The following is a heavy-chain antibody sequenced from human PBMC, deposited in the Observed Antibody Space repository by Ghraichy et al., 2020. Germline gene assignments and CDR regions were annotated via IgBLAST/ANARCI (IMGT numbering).Heavy chain of an antibody. CDR3: AKDFVPQWGYYYDSSGYGGVY. J-gene: IGHJ4*02. D-gene: IGHD3-22*01. V-gene: IGHV3-23*01. CDR2: ISGSGGST. Sequence: GGSLRLSCAASGFTFSSYAMSWVRQAPGKGLEWVSAISGSGGSTYYADSVKGRFTISRDNSKNTLYLQMNSLRAEDTAVYYCAKDFVPQWGYYYDSSGYGGVYWGQGTLVTVSS. CDR1: GFTFSSYA.